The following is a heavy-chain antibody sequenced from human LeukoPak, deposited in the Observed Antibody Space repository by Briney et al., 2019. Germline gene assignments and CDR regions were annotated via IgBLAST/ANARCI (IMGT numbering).Heavy chain of an antibody. CDR3: AKGEYGSDWPD. V-gene: IGHV3-23*01. J-gene: IGHJ4*02. Sequence: GGSLRLSCAASGFTISNYAMNWVSQAPGKGLEWVSGISNSGSSKDYADSVKGRFTISRDNSKNTLFLQMNSLRAEDTAIYYCAKGEYGSDWPDWGQGTLASVFS. CDR2: ISNSGSSK. D-gene: IGHD6-19*01. CDR1: GFTISNYA.